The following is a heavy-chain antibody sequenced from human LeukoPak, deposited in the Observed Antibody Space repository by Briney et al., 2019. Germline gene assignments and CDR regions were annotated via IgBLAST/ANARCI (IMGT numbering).Heavy chain of an antibody. CDR3: AKEGPYRGTDYLNFDY. CDR2: ISDSGGGT. CDR1: GFTFSNYA. Sequence: AGGSRLLCCAAAGFTFSNYAMTGGRQARGKGLEGVSTISDSGGGTYYADSVRGRFIISRDNSKNALFLQMNSLGAEDTAKYYCAKEGPYRGTDYLNFDYWGQGTLVSVSS. D-gene: IGHD1-26*01. J-gene: IGHJ4*02. V-gene: IGHV3-23*01.